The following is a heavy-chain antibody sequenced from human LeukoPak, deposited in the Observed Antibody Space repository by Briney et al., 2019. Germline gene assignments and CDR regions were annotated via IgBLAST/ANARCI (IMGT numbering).Heavy chain of an antibody. CDR3: ARSGSSSWYLIYFDY. CDR1: GGSISSYY. J-gene: IGHJ4*02. Sequence: PSETLSLTCTVSGGSISSYYWSWIRQPPGKGLEWIGSSYYSGSTNYNSSLKSRVTISVHTSKNQFSLKLSSVTAADTAVYYCARSGSSSWYLIYFDYWGQGTLVTVSS. D-gene: IGHD6-13*01. V-gene: IGHV4-59*08. CDR2: SYYSGST.